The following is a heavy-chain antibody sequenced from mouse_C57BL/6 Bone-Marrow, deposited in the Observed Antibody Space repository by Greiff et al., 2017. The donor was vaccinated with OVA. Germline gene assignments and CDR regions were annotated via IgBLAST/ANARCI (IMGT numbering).Heavy chain of an antibody. Sequence: QVQLQQSGAELVKPGASVKISCKASGYAFSSYWMNWVKQRPGKGLEWIGQIYPGDGDTNYNGKFKGKATLTADKSSSTAYMQLSSLTSEDAAVYFCAGSRWGYAMDYWGQGTSVTVSS. CDR2: IYPGDGDT. V-gene: IGHV1-80*01. J-gene: IGHJ4*01. CDR1: GYAFSSYW. D-gene: IGHD1-1*02. CDR3: AGSRWGYAMDY.